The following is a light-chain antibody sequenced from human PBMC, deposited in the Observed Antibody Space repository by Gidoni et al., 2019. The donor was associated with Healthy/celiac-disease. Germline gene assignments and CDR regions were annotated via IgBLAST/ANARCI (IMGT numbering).Light chain of an antibody. V-gene: IGKV3-20*01. CDR1: QSVSSSY. CDR3: QQYGSSTGLT. J-gene: IGKJ4*01. Sequence: EIVLTQSPGTLSLSPGERATLSCRASQSVSSSYLAWYQQKPGQAPRLLIYGASSRATGIPDRFSGRGSGTDFTLTISRLEPEDFAVYYCQQYGSSTGLTFGGGTKVEIK. CDR2: GAS.